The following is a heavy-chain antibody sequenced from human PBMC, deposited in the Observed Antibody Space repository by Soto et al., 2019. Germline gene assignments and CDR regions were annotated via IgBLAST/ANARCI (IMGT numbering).Heavy chain of an antibody. CDR3: ARQLPVGATSWFDP. CDR2: IYSSGST. D-gene: IGHD1-26*01. CDR1: GGSIRTPDW. Sequence: SETLSLTCNVSGGSIRTPDWWSWIRQSSGKGLEWIASIYSSGSTFYNLSLKSRLSLSVDTSKDQFSLRLQSVTAADTAVYYCARQLPVGATSWFDPWGQGTLVTVSS. J-gene: IGHJ5*02. V-gene: IGHV4-39*01.